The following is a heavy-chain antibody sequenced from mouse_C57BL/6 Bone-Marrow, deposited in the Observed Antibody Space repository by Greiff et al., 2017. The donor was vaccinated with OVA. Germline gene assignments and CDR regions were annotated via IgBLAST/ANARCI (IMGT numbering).Heavy chain of an antibody. J-gene: IGHJ3*01. CDR2: IDPEDGET. D-gene: IGHD1-1*01. Sequence: EVMLVESGAELVKPGASVKLSCTASGFNIKDYYMHWVKQRTEQGLEWIGRIDPEDGETKYAPTFQGKATITADTSPNTAYLQLSSLTSEDTAVYYCASPHYYGSSYGFAYWGQGTLVTVSA. CDR1: GFNIKDYY. V-gene: IGHV14-2*01. CDR3: ASPHYYGSSYGFAY.